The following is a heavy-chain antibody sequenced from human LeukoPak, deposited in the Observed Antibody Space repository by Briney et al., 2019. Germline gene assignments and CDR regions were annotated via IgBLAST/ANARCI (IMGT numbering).Heavy chain of an antibody. Sequence: ASVKVSCKASGGTFSSYAISWVRQAPGQGLEWMGWINPNSGGTNYAQKVQGRVTMTRDTSISTAYMELSRLRSDDTAVYYCARPILYYYDSSGYYLRSGAFDIWGQGTMVTVSS. D-gene: IGHD3-22*01. CDR3: ARPILYYYDSSGYYLRSGAFDI. CDR1: GGTFSSYA. CDR2: INPNSGGT. J-gene: IGHJ3*02. V-gene: IGHV1-2*02.